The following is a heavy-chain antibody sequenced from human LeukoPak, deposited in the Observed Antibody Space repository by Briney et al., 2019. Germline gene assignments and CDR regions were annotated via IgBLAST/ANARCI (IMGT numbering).Heavy chain of an antibody. CDR2: ISGSGGST. CDR3: AKDRTYDFWSGYNDY. J-gene: IGHJ4*02. D-gene: IGHD3-3*01. V-gene: IGHV3-23*01. Sequence: PGGSLRLSCAASGFTFSSYAMSWVRQAPGKGLEWVSAISGSGGSTYYADSVKGRFTISRDNSKNTLYLQMNSLRAEDTVVYYCAKDRTYDFWSGYNDYWGQGTLVTVSS. CDR1: GFTFSSYA.